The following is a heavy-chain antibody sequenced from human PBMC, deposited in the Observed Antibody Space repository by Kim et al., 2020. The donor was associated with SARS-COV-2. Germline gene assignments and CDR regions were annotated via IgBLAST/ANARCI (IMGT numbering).Heavy chain of an antibody. J-gene: IGHJ6*02. CDR1: GDSVSSNSAA. CDR2: TYYRSKWYN. V-gene: IGHV6-1*01. Sequence: SQTLSLTCAISGDSVSSNSAAWNWIRQSPSRGLEWLGRTYYRSKWYNDYAVSVKSRITINPDTSKNQFSLQLNSVTPEDTAVYYCARVEVAGWDSSSSWDDGMDVWGQGTTVTVSS. D-gene: IGHD6-6*01. CDR3: ARVEVAGWDSSSSWDDGMDV.